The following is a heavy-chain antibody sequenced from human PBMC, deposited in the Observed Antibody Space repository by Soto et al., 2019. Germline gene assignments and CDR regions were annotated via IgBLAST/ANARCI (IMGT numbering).Heavy chain of an antibody. CDR1: GGSISSSSYY. Sequence: SETLSLTCTVSGGSISSSSYYWGWIRQPPGKGLEWIGSIYYSGSTYYNPSLKSRVTISVDTSKNQFSLKLSSVTAADTAVYYCARQGYDFWSGYYYYYGMDVWGQGTTVTVSS. D-gene: IGHD3-3*01. V-gene: IGHV4-39*01. CDR2: IYYSGST. J-gene: IGHJ6*02. CDR3: ARQGYDFWSGYYYYYGMDV.